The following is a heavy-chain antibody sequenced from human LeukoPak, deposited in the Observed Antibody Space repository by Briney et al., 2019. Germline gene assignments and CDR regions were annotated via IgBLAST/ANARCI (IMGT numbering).Heavy chain of an antibody. J-gene: IGHJ4*02. D-gene: IGHD2-15*01. CDR3: ARDVVGSLDY. V-gene: IGHV3-7*01. CDR2: MKQDGSAR. CDR1: GFSSSNYW. Sequence: GGSLRLSCAGSGFSSSNYWMAWVRQAPGKGPEWVANMKQDGSARHYADSVKGRFTISRDNAQNSVYLQMNSLRAEDTAVYYCARDVVGSLDYWGLGTLVTVSS.